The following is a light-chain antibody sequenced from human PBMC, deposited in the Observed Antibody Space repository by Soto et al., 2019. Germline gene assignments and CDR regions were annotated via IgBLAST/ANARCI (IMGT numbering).Light chain of an antibody. CDR1: QSINSY. Sequence: DIQMTQSPSSLSASVGDRVTITCRASQSINSYLNWYQQKLGKAPKLLIYAASSLQSGVPSRFSGTESGTDFPLTISSLQPEDFATYYCQQGYSSPRTFGGGTKVEIK. V-gene: IGKV1-39*01. CDR2: AAS. CDR3: QQGYSSPRT. J-gene: IGKJ4*01.